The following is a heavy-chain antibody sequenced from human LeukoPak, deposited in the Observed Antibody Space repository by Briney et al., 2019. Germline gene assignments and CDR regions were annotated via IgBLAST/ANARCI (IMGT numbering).Heavy chain of an antibody. CDR2: IIPIFGTA. D-gene: IGHD1-26*01. J-gene: IGHJ4*02. CDR3: ARAKRRSYDYFDF. V-gene: IGHV1-69*05. Sequence: SVKVSCKASGGTFSSYTISWVRQAPGQGLEWMGRIIPIFGTANYAQKFQGRVTITTDESTSTAYMELSSLRSEDTAVYYCARAKRRSYDYFDFWGQGTLVTVSS. CDR1: GGTFSSYT.